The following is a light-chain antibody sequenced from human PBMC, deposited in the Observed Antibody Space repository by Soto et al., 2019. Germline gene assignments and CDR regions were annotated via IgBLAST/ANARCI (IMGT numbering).Light chain of an antibody. CDR1: SSDVGSYDL. CDR2: EVS. Sequence: QSVLTQPASVSGSPGQSITISCTGTSSDVGSYDLVSWYQQHPGKVPKLMIYEVSKRPSGVSNRFSGSESGNTASLTISGLQAEDEADYYCCSYAGSSTSLEVFGGGTKVTVL. V-gene: IGLV2-23*02. CDR3: CSYAGSSTSLEV. J-gene: IGLJ3*02.